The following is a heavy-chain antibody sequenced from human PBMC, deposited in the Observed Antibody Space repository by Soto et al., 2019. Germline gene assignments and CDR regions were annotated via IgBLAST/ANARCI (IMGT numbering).Heavy chain of an antibody. D-gene: IGHD3-10*01. CDR1: GGDFLSYT. CDR3: AQMWFGELWHCIAV. V-gene: IGHV1-69*02. CDR2: IIPILDVA. Sequence: QLVQSGAEVKKPGPSVKVSCKASGGDFLSYTISWVRQAPGQGPEWMGTIIPILDVAKNAQKFQGRVAITADKATSTIYMELRSLRSDDTAVYYCAQMWFGELWHCIAVWGQGTRITVSS. J-gene: IGHJ6*02.